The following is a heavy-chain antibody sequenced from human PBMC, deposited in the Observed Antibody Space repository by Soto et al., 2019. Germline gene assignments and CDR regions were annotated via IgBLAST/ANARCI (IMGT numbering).Heavy chain of an antibody. CDR2: IYYSGST. CDR3: ARVGDYYGSGSYYYYFDY. Sequence: SETLSLTCTVSGGSISSGGYYWSWIRQHPGKGLEWIGYIYYSGSTYYNPSLKSRVTVSVDTSKNQFSLKLSSVTAADTAVYYCARVGDYYGSGSYYYYFDYWGQGTLVTVSS. CDR1: GGSISSGGYY. D-gene: IGHD3-10*01. V-gene: IGHV4-31*03. J-gene: IGHJ4*02.